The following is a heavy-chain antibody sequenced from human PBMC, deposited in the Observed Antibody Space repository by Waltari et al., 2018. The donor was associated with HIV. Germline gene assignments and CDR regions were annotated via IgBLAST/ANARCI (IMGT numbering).Heavy chain of an antibody. CDR1: GFTFGPYG. V-gene: IGHV3-7*01. CDR2: IKQDGSEK. CDR3: ARDLKDYDFWSPVDV. D-gene: IGHD3-3*01. Sequence: EVQLVESGGALVQPGGSLRLSCEASGFTFGPYGMTWDRQAPGKGLEWLANIKQDGSEKYYADSVKGRFTVSRDNNKKSLYLQMSSLRAEDTAVYYCARDLKDYDFWSPVDVWGQGTTVTVSS. J-gene: IGHJ6*02.